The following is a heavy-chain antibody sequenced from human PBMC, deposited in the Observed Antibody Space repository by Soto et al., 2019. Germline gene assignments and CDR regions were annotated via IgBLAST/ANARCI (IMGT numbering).Heavy chain of an antibody. D-gene: IGHD6-13*01. CDR3: AKAIAAAGHSAGFDY. CDR2: ISYDGSNK. CDR1: GFTFSSYG. Sequence: GGSLRLSCAASGFTFSSYGMHWVRQAPGKGLEWVAVISYDGSNKYYADSVKGRFTISRDNSKNTLYLQMNSLRAEDTAVYYCAKAIAAAGHSAGFDYWGQGTLVTVS. J-gene: IGHJ4*02. V-gene: IGHV3-30*18.